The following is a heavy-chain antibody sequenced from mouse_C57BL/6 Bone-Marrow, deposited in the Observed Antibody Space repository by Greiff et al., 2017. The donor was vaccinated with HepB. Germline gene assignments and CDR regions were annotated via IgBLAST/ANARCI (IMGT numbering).Heavy chain of an antibody. CDR2: IDPSDSET. Sequence: QVHVKQSGAELVRPGSSVKLSCKASGYTFTSYWMHWVKQRPIQGLEWIGNIDPSDSETHYNQKFKDKATLTVDKSSSTAYMQLSSLTSEDSAVYYCARSQLNFDYWGQGTTLTVSS. CDR1: GYTFTSYW. J-gene: IGHJ2*01. CDR3: ARSQLNFDY. V-gene: IGHV1-52*01. D-gene: IGHD6-1*01.